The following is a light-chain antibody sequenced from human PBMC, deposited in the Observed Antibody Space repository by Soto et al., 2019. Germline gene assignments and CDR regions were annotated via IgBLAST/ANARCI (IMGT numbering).Light chain of an antibody. CDR3: NSYTSSAAYV. J-gene: IGLJ1*01. CDR1: NSDVGGYNY. Sequence: QSVLTQPASVSGSPGQSITISCTGTNSDVGGYNYVSWYQKHPGKAPKLMIYEVSYRPSGVSDRFSGSKSGNTASLTISGLQAEDEAEYYCNSYTSSAAYVFGTGTQLTVL. CDR2: EVS. V-gene: IGLV2-14*01.